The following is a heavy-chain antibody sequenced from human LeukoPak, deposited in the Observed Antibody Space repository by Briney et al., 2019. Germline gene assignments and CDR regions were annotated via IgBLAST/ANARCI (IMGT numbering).Heavy chain of an antibody. CDR1: GGSISNYY. Sequence: PSETLSLTCTVSGGSISNYYWSWIRQPAGKGLEWIGRKYGRGSSNYNPPVQSRVTMSVDTSKNQFSLKLRSVTAADTAVYYCARGRYCSADICTGGDSFDIWGQGTMVSVSP. CDR2: KYGRGSS. D-gene: IGHD2-15*01. CDR3: ARGRYCSADICTGGDSFDI. V-gene: IGHV4-4*07. J-gene: IGHJ3*02.